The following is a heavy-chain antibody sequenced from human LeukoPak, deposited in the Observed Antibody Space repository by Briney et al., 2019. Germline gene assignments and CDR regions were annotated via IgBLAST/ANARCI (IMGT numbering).Heavy chain of an antibody. CDR1: GFTFSSYS. Sequence: GGSLRLSCAASGFTFSSYSMNWVRQAPGKGLEWVSYICSSSSTIYYADSVKGRFTISRDNAKNSLYLQMNSLRAEDTAVYYCARVLGDYWGQGTLVTVSS. V-gene: IGHV3-48*01. J-gene: IGHJ4*02. D-gene: IGHD3-16*01. CDR3: ARVLGDY. CDR2: ICSSSSTI.